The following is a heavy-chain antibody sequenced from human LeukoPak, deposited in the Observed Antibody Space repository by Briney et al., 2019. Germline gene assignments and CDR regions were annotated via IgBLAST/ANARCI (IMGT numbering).Heavy chain of an antibody. CDR2: INPNSGGT. CDR3: ARGQWLDYYYYYMDV. CDR1: GYTFTGNY. J-gene: IGHJ6*03. V-gene: IGHV1-2*06. D-gene: IGHD6-19*01. Sequence: GASVKVSCKGSGYTFTGNYMHWVRQAPGQGLEWMGRINPNSGGTNYAQKFQGRVTMTRDTSISTAYMEVSRLRSDDTAVYYCARGQWLDYYYYYMDVWGKGTTVTVSS.